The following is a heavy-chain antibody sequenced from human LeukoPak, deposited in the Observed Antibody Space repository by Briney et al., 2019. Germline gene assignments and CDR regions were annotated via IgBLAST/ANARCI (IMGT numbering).Heavy chain of an antibody. CDR1: GGSISDYY. CDR3: ARHKNWFDP. Sequence: SETLSLTCTVSGGSISDYYWTWIRQPPGKGLEWIGHIYYSGNTIYNPSLKSRVTISVDTSKNQFSLKLTSVTTADTAVYYCARHKNWFDPWGQGTLVTVSS. J-gene: IGHJ5*02. V-gene: IGHV4-59*08. CDR2: IYYSGNT.